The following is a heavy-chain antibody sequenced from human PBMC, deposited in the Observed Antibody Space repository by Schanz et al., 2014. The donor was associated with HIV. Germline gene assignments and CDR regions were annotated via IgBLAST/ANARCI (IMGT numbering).Heavy chain of an antibody. D-gene: IGHD1-7*01. CDR1: GFTFSSYG. V-gene: IGHV3-33*06. J-gene: IGHJ6*02. CDR3: AKDRITGTTGVPYYYYGMDV. CDR2: IWYDGSKK. Sequence: QLQVVESGGGVVQPGRSLRLSCAASGFTFSSYGIHWVRQAPGKGLEWVALIWYDGSKKYYADSVKGRFTISRDNSKNTLFLQMNSLRAEDTAVYYCAKDRITGTTGVPYYYYGMDVWGQGTTVTVSS.